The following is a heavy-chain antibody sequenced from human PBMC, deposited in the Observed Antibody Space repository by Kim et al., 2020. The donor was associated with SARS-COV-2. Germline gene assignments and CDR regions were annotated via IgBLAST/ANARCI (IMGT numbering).Heavy chain of an antibody. CDR2: FYYTGNI. D-gene: IGHD6-13*01. V-gene: IGHV4-59*02. CDR3: ARHGSSYEYFFDY. CDR1: GAFVTTYY. J-gene: IGHJ4*02. Sequence: SETLSLTCSVSGAFVTTYYWSWIRQPPGKGLEWIGYFYYTGNINYNPSLKSRVTISGDTSKNQLSLKLSSVTAADTALYYCARHGSSYEYFFDYWGQGSLVTVSS.